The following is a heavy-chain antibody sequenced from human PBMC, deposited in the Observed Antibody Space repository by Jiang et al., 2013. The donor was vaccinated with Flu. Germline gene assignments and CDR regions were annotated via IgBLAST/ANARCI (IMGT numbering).Heavy chain of an antibody. J-gene: IGHJ4*02. D-gene: IGHD3-22*01. Sequence: GLVKPSQTLSLTCTVSGGSITSGDYYWSWIRHHPGRGLEWIGYIYTTGSTYYNPSLKSRVIISADTSKNQFSLILTSVTAADTAVYFCARERSPYYSSGYPYYFDYWGQGSPGHRLL. CDR1: GGSITSGDYY. CDR3: ARERSPYYSSGYPYYFDY. V-gene: IGHV4-31*03. CDR2: IYTTGST.